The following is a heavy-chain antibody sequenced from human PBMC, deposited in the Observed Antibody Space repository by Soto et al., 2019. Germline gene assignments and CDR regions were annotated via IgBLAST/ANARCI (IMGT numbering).Heavy chain of an antibody. CDR3: ARGGYGDFYYYYGMDV. CDR1: GGSISSYY. Sequence: PWETLSLTCTVSGGSISSYYWSWIRQPPGKGLEWIGYIYYSGSTNYNPSLKSRVTISVDTSKNQFSLKLSSVTAADTAVYYCARGGYGDFYYYYGMDVWGQGTTVTVSS. D-gene: IGHD4-17*01. J-gene: IGHJ6*02. V-gene: IGHV4-59*01. CDR2: IYYSGST.